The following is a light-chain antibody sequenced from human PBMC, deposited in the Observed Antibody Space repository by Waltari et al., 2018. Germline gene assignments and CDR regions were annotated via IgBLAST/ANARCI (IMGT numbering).Light chain of an antibody. CDR3: QQNNYL. J-gene: IGKJ4*02. CDR2: QAS. Sequence: DTPMAQSPSTLSASVGDRITITCRSSQNIDGWLAWYQVKPGKVPKVLIYQASTLQRGVPSRFSGSGSGTEFTLTISSLQPDDFATEYCQQNNYLFGGGTKVEIK. CDR1: QNIDGW. V-gene: IGKV1-5*03.